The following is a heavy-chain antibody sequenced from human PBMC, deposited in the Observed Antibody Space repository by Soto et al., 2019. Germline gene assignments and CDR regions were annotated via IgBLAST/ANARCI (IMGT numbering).Heavy chain of an antibody. CDR1: GISVSDNY. V-gene: IGHV3-66*01. CDR3: ATTTTAIWNWFDP. Sequence: EVQLVESGGDSVQPGGSLRRSCVVSGISVSDNYMAWVRQAPGKGLEWVSFIYVGGSTYYADSVKGRFTISRDNSENAVYLQMNTLRVDDTAVYYCATTTTAIWNWFDPWGQGTLVTVSS. CDR2: IYVGGST. J-gene: IGHJ5*02.